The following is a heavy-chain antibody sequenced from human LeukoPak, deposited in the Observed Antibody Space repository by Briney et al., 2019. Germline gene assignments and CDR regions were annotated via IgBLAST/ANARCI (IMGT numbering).Heavy chain of an antibody. Sequence: PGGSLRLSCAASGFTFRSYSMNWVRQAPGKGLEWVSAIDPSSTYIYYADSVKGRFTISRDNAENSLYLQMNSLRVEDTAVYYCIQGGGSGWPFDYWGQGTLAAVSS. J-gene: IGHJ4*02. CDR2: IDPSSTYI. D-gene: IGHD6-19*01. CDR1: GFTFRSYS. V-gene: IGHV3-21*01. CDR3: IQGGGSGWPFDY.